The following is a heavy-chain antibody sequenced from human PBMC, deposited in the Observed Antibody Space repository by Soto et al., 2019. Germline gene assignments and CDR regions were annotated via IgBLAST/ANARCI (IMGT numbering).Heavy chain of an antibody. V-gene: IGHV3-74*01. J-gene: IGHJ4*02. CDR1: GFTFSSYW. Sequence: EVQVVESGGGLVQPGGSLRLSCAASGFTFSSYWMHWVRQAPGKGLVWVSRINPDGSATNYADSVKGRFTISRDNAKNTLYLQMNSLGAEDTAVFYCGRGGSDSPMAPGYWGQGTLVTVSS. D-gene: IGHD5-18*01. CDR2: INPDGSAT. CDR3: GRGGSDSPMAPGY.